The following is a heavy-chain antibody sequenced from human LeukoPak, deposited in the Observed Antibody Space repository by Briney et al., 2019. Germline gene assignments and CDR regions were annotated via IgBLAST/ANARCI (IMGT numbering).Heavy chain of an antibody. Sequence: RASVKVSCKASGGTFSSYAISWVRQAPGQGLEWMGGIIPIFGTANYAQKFQGRVTITADEPTSTAYMELSSLRSEDTAVYYCARIHRDGYNYYYYYGMDVWGQGTTVTVSS. CDR1: GGTFSSYA. CDR3: ARIHRDGYNYYYYYGMDV. V-gene: IGHV1-69*13. J-gene: IGHJ6*02. D-gene: IGHD5-24*01. CDR2: IIPIFGTA.